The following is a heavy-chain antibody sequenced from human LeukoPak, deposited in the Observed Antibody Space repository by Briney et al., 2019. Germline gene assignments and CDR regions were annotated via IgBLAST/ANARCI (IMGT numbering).Heavy chain of an antibody. CDR1: GGSISTSNYY. CDR3: AKSNAYGLVDI. Sequence: SETLSLTCTVSGGSISTSNYYWGWIRQPPGKGLEWIGDIFYSWSTYYSPSLKSRVTISLDTSKNQFSLKLNSVTAADTAVYYCAKSNAYGLVDIWGQGTMVTVSS. V-gene: IGHV4-39*07. D-gene: IGHD3-16*01. J-gene: IGHJ3*02. CDR2: IFYSWST.